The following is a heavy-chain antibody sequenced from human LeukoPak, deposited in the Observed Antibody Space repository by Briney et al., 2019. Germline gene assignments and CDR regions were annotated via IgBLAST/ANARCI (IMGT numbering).Heavy chain of an antibody. CDR2: IYSGGST. J-gene: IGHJ4*02. V-gene: IGHV3-66*01. D-gene: IGHD3-22*01. CDR3: ARGRDSSGYDFGY. CDR1: GFTVSGTF. Sequence: GGSLRLSCAASGFTVSGTFMSWVRQAPGKGLKWVSLIYSGGSTYYADSVKGRFTISRDNSKNTLYLQMNSLRAEDTAVYYCARGRDSSGYDFGYWGQGTLVTVSS.